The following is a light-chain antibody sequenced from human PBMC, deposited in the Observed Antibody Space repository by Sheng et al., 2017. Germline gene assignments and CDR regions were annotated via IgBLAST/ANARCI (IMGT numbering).Light chain of an antibody. CDR3: QQYNDWPPLT. V-gene: IGKV3-15*01. Sequence: EIVMTQSPVTLSVAPGERATLSCRASQSVRSNLAWYQQKPGQAPRLLIFGASTRATGIPARFSGSGSGTEXTLTISSLQSEDFAVYYCQQYNDWPPLTFGGGTKVEIK. CDR1: QSVRSN. CDR2: GAS. J-gene: IGKJ4*01.